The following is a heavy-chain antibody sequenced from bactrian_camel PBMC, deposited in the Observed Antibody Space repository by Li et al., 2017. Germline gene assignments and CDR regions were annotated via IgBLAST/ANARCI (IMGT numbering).Heavy chain of an antibody. CDR1: GYTTTLRRS. J-gene: IGHJ4*01. Sequence: QLVESGGGSVQAGGSLKLSCEISGYTTTLRRSVGWFRQAPGKEREGVAAVSPGGVSSVYADSVKGRFTIVPGDAENTVILRMNDLKVEDTAVYDCAARGSWCTYEPLSARPFPYWGHGTQVTVS. CDR2: VSPGGVSS. V-gene: IGHV3-3*01. D-gene: IGHD7*01. CDR3: AARGSWCTYEPLSARPFPY.